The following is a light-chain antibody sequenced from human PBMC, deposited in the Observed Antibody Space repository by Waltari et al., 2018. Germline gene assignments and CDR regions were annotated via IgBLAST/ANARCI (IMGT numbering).Light chain of an antibody. Sequence: ETVVTQSPATLSLSPGERATLSCRTSPSIGSSLAWYQQKPGPSPRLLIYHASTRATGIPARFSGSGSETEFTLTISSLQSEDSAVYYCQQYNNWPPGTFGQGTRVEV. CDR1: PSIGSS. CDR2: HAS. CDR3: QQYNNWPPGT. V-gene: IGKV3D-15*01. J-gene: IGKJ1*01.